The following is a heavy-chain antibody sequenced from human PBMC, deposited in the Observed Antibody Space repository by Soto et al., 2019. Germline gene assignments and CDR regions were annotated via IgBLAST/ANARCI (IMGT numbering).Heavy chain of an antibody. CDR2: MNPNSGNT. D-gene: IGHD2-8*01. Sequence: ASVKVSCKASGYTFTSYDINWVRQATGQGLEGMGWMNPNSGNTGYAQKFQGRVTMTRNTSISTAYMELSSLRSEDTAVYYCARAYSLKLIVLIQVGYYGMDVWGQGTTVTVSS. CDR3: ARAYSLKLIVLIQVGYYGMDV. CDR1: GYTFTSYD. V-gene: IGHV1-8*01. J-gene: IGHJ6*02.